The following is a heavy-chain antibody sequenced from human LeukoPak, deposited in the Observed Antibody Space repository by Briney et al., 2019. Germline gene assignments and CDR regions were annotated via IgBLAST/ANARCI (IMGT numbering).Heavy chain of an antibody. Sequence: ASVKVSCKASGYTFTGYYMHWVRQAPGQGLEWMGRINPNNGGTNYAQKLQGRVTMTTDTSTSTAYMELRSLRSDDTAVYYCARDVGYGDYGLGYWGQGTLVTVSS. J-gene: IGHJ4*02. V-gene: IGHV1-2*06. CDR1: GYTFTGYY. D-gene: IGHD4-17*01. CDR2: INPNNGGT. CDR3: ARDVGYGDYGLGY.